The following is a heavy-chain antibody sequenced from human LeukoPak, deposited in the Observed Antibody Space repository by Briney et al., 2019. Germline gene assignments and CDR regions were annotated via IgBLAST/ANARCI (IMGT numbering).Heavy chain of an antibody. J-gene: IGHJ4*02. CDR1: GGSISSYY. D-gene: IGHD3/OR15-3a*01. CDR3: ARDRLDAFDY. Sequence: PSETLSLTCTVSGGSISSYYWSWIRQPPGKGLEWIGYIYYSGSTNYNPSLKSRVTISVDTSKNQFSLKLSSVTAADTAVYYCARDRLDAFDYWGQGTLVTVSS. CDR2: IYYSGST. V-gene: IGHV4-59*01.